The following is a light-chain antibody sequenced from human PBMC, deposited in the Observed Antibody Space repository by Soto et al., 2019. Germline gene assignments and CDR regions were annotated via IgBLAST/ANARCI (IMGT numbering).Light chain of an antibody. CDR1: MRDVGAYNL. Sequence: QSVLTQPASVSGSAGKSITISCSGTMRDVGAYNLVSWYQQHPGTAPELIIYEVRKRPSGISSRFSGSRSGNTASLTISGLQSEDEGADYCSAYTARSTLVFGGGTQLAVL. J-gene: IGLJ3*02. V-gene: IGLV2-14*01. CDR3: SAYTARSTLV. CDR2: EVR.